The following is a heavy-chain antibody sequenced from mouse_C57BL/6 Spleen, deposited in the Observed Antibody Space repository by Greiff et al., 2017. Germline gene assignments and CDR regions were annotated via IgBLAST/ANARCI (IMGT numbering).Heavy chain of an antibody. Sequence: QVQLQQPGAELVRPGSSVKLSCTASGYTFTSYWMHWVKQRPIQGLEWIGNIDPSDSETHYNQKFKDQATVTVDNSSSTAYMQLSSLTSEDAAVYYCARNYGSSYGWAMDYWGQGTSVTVSS. CDR2: IDPSDSET. V-gene: IGHV1-52*01. J-gene: IGHJ4*01. D-gene: IGHD1-1*01. CDR3: ARNYGSSYGWAMDY. CDR1: GYTFTSYW.